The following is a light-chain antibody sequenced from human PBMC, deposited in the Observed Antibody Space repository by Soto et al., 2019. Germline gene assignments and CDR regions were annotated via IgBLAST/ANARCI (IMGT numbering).Light chain of an antibody. J-gene: IGKJ1*01. CDR2: GVS. Sequence: DIVMTQTPLSLSVTPGQPASISCKSSQSLVFSDGKTYFYWYLQKPGQPPQLLIHGVSTRFSGVTDRFSGSGSGTEFTLTISRVEGEDVGVDYCMQTVHHPWTFGQGTKVQVK. CDR3: MQTVHHPWT. CDR1: QSLVFSDGKTY. V-gene: IGKV2D-29*01.